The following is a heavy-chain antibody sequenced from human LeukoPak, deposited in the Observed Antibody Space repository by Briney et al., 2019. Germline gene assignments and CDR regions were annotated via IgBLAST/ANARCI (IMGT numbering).Heavy chain of an antibody. CDR1: GGSISSYY. D-gene: IGHD3-10*01. J-gene: IGHJ4*02. CDR2: IYYSGST. V-gene: IGHV4-59*01. CDR3: AGEISSATLSRFDY. Sequence: PSETLSLTCTVSGGSISSYYWSWIRQPPGKGLEWIGYIYYSGSTNYNPSLKSRVTMSVDTSKNQSPLKLSSMTAADTAVYYCAGEISSATLSRFDYWGQGTLVTASS.